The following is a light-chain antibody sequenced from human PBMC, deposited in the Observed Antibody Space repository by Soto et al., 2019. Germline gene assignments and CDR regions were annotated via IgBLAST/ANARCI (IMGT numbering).Light chain of an antibody. CDR1: QNIINY. V-gene: IGKV1-39*01. Sequence: IQMTQSPSSLPASVGDRVTITCRAGQNIINYLNWYQQKPGKAPKLLIYAASSLQSGVPSRFSGSGSGADFTLTIRSLQPEDFALYYCQQSFSTPFTFAPGTKVDIK. CDR3: QQSFSTPFT. J-gene: IGKJ3*01. CDR2: AAS.